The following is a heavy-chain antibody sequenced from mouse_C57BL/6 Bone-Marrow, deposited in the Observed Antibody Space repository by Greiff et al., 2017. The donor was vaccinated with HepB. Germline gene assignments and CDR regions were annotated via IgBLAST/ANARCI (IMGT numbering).Heavy chain of an antibody. Sequence: QVQLQQPGAELVKPGASVKLSCKASGYTFTSYWMHWVKQRPGQGLEWIGMINPNSGSTNYNEKFKSKATLTVDKSSSTAYMQLSSLTSEDSAVYYCARLYSNYVYFDYWGQGTTLTVSS. CDR2: INPNSGST. D-gene: IGHD2-5*01. CDR1: GYTFTSYW. CDR3: ARLYSNYVYFDY. V-gene: IGHV1-64*01. J-gene: IGHJ2*01.